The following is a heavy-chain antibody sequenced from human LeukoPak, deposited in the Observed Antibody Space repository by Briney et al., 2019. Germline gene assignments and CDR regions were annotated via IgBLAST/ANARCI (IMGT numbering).Heavy chain of an antibody. D-gene: IGHD6-19*01. V-gene: IGHV3-48*03. Sequence: PGGSLRLSCAASGFTFSSYDMTWVRQAPGKGLEWVSYISSSGSTIYYADSVKGRFTISRDSAKNSLYLQMNSLRAEDTAVYYCARGRGSGWSYYFDYWGQGTLVTVSS. CDR2: ISSSGSTI. CDR3: ARGRGSGWSYYFDY. CDR1: GFTFSSYD. J-gene: IGHJ4*02.